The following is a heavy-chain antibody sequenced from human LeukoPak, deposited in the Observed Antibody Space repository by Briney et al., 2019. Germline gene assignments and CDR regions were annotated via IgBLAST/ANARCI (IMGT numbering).Heavy chain of an antibody. Sequence: GRSLRLSCAASGFTFSSYGMHWVRQAPGKGLEWVAVISYDGSNKYYADSVKGRFTISRDNSKNTLYLQMNSLRAEDTAVYYCAKDFTDRSDYWGQGTPVTVSS. J-gene: IGHJ4*02. D-gene: IGHD1-14*01. V-gene: IGHV3-30*18. CDR1: GFTFSSYG. CDR3: AKDFTDRSDY. CDR2: ISYDGSNK.